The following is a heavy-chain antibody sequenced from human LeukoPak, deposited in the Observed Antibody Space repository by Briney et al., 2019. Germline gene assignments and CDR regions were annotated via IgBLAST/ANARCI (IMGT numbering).Heavy chain of an antibody. J-gene: IGHJ4*02. Sequence: GGSLRLSCAASGFTFSSYSMNWVRQAPGKGLEWVSSISSSSSYIYYADSVKGRFTISRDNAKNSLYLQMNSLRAEDTAVYYYARKRTLSHYFDYWGQGTLVTVSS. CDR3: ARKRTLSHYFDY. V-gene: IGHV3-21*01. CDR2: ISSSSSYI. D-gene: IGHD3-16*02. CDR1: GFTFSSYS.